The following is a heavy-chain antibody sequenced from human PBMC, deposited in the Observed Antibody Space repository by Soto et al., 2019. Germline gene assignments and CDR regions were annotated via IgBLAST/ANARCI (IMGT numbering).Heavy chain of an antibody. CDR1: GGSISSGGYS. J-gene: IGHJ4*02. Sequence: QLQLQESGSGLVKPSQTLSLTCAVSGGSISSGGYSWSWIRQPPGKGLESIGYIYHSGSTYYNPSLKSRVTISVERSKTQSFLKLSSVTAADPAVYYCARGMTTVTAFAYWAQGTLVTVSS. D-gene: IGHD4-17*01. V-gene: IGHV4-30-2*01. CDR3: ARGMTTVTAFAY. CDR2: IYHSGST.